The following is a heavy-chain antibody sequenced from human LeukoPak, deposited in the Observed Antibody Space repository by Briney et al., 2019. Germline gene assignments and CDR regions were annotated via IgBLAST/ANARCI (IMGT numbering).Heavy chain of an antibody. CDR1: GGSISSSSYY. Sequence: PSETLSLTCTVSGGSISSSSYYWGWIRQPPGKGLEWIGSIYYSGSTYYNPSLKSRVTISVDASKNQFSLKLSSVTAADTAVYYCARGDPRYCSGGSCYSWPPPLDYWGQGTLVTVSS. J-gene: IGHJ4*02. V-gene: IGHV4-39*07. CDR2: IYYSGST. CDR3: ARGDPRYCSGGSCYSWPPPLDY. D-gene: IGHD2-15*01.